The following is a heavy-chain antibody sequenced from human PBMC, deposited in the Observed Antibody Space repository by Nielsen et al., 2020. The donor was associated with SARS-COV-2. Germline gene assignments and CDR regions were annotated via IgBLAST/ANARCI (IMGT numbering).Heavy chain of an antibody. CDR2: ISWNSGSI. CDR1: GFTFDDYA. D-gene: IGHD2-21*02. V-gene: IGHV3-9*01. Sequence: GGSLRLSCAASGFTFDDYAMHWVRQAPGKGLEWVSGISWNSGSIGYADSVKGRFTISRDNAKNSLYLQMNSLRAEDTALYYCAKAIVVTAILDYYGMDVWGQGTTVTVSS. CDR3: AKAIVVTAILDYYGMDV. J-gene: IGHJ6*02.